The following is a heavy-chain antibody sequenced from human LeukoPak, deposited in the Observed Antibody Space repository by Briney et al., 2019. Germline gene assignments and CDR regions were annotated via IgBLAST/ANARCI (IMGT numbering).Heavy chain of an antibody. Sequence: GGSLRLSCAASGFTFSTYGMHWVRQAPGKGLEWVAFIRYDGSNKYYADSVKGRFTISRDNSKNTLYLQMNSLRAEDTAVYYCARDTPYCSGGSCYSGGFDYWGQGTLVTVSS. D-gene: IGHD2-15*01. J-gene: IGHJ4*02. V-gene: IGHV3-30*02. CDR2: IRYDGSNK. CDR1: GFTFSTYG. CDR3: ARDTPYCSGGSCYSGGFDY.